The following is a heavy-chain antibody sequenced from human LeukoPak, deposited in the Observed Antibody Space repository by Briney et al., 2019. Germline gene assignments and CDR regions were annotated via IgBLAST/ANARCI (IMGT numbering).Heavy chain of an antibody. CDR3: ARENGYCSGANCYSYFDS. V-gene: IGHV3-7*01. J-gene: IGHJ4*02. CDR2: IKKTGSET. Sequence: GGSLRLSCAASGFTLSHFWMSWVRQAPGKGLEWVAYIKKTGSETYYMDSVEGRFTITRDNSRDSVFLHMYGLRAEDTAVYFCARENGYCSGANCYSYFDSWGQGTLVTVSS. D-gene: IGHD2-15*01. CDR1: GFTLSHFW.